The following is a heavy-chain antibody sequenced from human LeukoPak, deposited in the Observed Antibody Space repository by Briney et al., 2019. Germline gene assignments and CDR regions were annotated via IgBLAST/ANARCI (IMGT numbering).Heavy chain of an antibody. J-gene: IGHJ4*02. CDR1: GFTFSSYA. V-gene: IGHV3-30-3*01. CDR3: ARSGGELPGD. CDR2: ISYDGSNK. D-gene: IGHD2-21*01. Sequence: GGSLRLSCAAPGFTFSSYAMHWVRQAPGKGLEWVAVISYDGSNKYYADSVKGRFTISRDNSKNTLYLQMNSLRAEDTAVYYCARSGGELPGDWGQGTLVTVSS.